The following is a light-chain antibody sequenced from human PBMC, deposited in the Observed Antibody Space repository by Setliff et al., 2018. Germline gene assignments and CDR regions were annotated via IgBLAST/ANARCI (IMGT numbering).Light chain of an antibody. CDR3: SSYTSSSPYV. Sequence: VLTQPASASGAPGQSITISCTGTRYDVGGYNFVSWYQHHPGKAPKLMIYDVSKRPSGVSNRFSGSKSGNTASLTISGLQAEDEADYYCSSYTSSSPYVFGTGTKVTVL. CDR1: RYDVGGYNF. J-gene: IGLJ1*01. CDR2: DVS. V-gene: IGLV2-14*03.